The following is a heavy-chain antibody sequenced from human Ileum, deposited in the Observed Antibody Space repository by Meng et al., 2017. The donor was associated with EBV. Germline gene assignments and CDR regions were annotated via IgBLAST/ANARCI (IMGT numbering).Heavy chain of an antibody. CDR2: IYHSGAT. Sequence: QGQGRGSVPGLVKPSGAVALPCTVFGGPVNGHPWWSWVRQPPGEGLEWIGQIYHSGATNYNPSLKSRVTISVDTSENQFFLELNSVTAADTAVYYCARIPYGDIYSAYFDYWSPGTLVTVSS. V-gene: IGHV4-4*02. CDR3: ARIPYGDIYSAYFDY. J-gene: IGHJ4*02. CDR1: GGPVNGHPW. D-gene: IGHD2-21*02.